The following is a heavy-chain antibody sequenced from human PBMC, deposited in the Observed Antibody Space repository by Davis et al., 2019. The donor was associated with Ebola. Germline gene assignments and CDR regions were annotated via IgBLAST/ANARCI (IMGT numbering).Heavy chain of an antibody. V-gene: IGHV3-7*03. D-gene: IGHD4-23*01. Sequence: GGSLRLSCAASGFTFSSYWMSWVRQAPGKGLEWVANIKQDGSEKYYVDSVKGRFTISRDNAKNSLYLQMNSLRSEDTAVYYCARVVKGTVVAPFDYWGQGTLVTVSS. CDR1: GFTFSSYW. CDR2: IKQDGSEK. J-gene: IGHJ4*02. CDR3: ARVVKGTVVAPFDY.